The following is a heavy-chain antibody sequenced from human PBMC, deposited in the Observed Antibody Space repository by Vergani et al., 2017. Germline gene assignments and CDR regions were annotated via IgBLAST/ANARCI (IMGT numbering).Heavy chain of an antibody. CDR1: GFTFDDYA. CDR2: ISWNSGSI. CDR3: AKDIKRKVPAATPNWFDP. J-gene: IGHJ5*02. Sequence: EVQLVESGGGLVQPGRSLRLSCAASGFTFDDYAMHWVRQAPGKGLEWVSGISWNSGSIGYADSVQGRFTISRDNAKNSLYLQMNSLRAEDTALYYCAKDIKRKVPAATPNWFDPWGQGTLVTVSS. V-gene: IGHV3-9*01. D-gene: IGHD2-2*01.